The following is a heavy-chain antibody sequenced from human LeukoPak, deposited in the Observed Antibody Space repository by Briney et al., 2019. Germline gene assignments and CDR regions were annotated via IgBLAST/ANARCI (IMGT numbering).Heavy chain of an antibody. CDR2: IYHSGST. CDR3: ARDLLSDYGVYYGMDV. V-gene: IGHV4-4*02. CDR1: GGSISSSNW. J-gene: IGHJ6*02. Sequence: SETLSLTCAVSGGSISSSNWWSWVRQPPGKGLEWIGEIYHSGSTNYNPSLKSRVTISVDKSKNQFSLKLSSVTAADTAVYYCARDLLSDYGVYYGMDVWGQGTTVTVSS. D-gene: IGHD4/OR15-4a*01.